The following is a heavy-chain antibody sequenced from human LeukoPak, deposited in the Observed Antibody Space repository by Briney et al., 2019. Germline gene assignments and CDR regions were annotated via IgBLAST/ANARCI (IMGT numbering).Heavy chain of an antibody. CDR2: IYYSGST. D-gene: IGHD1-26*01. V-gene: IGHV4-39*07. J-gene: IGHJ4*02. CDR1: GGSISSSSYY. Sequence: ASETLSLTCTVSGGSISSSSYYWGWIRQPPGKGLEWIGSIYYSGSTYYNPSLKSRVTISVDTSKNQFSLKLSSVTAADTAVYYCARLDLVGATLFDYWGQGTLVTVSS. CDR3: ARLDLVGATLFDY.